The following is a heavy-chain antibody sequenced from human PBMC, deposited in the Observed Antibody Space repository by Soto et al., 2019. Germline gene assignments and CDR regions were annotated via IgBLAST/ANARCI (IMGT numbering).Heavy chain of an antibody. V-gene: IGHV4-59*12. CDR3: ARSYRDYGMDV. Sequence: SETLSLTCTVSGAYIRGYYWTWIRQPPGRRLEWIGYVYYSGSTYYNPSLKSRVTMSVDTSKNQFSLKVSSVTAVDTAVYYCARSYRDYGMDVWGQGTTVTVSS. D-gene: IGHD3-10*01. CDR1: GAYIRGYY. CDR2: VYYSGST. J-gene: IGHJ6*02.